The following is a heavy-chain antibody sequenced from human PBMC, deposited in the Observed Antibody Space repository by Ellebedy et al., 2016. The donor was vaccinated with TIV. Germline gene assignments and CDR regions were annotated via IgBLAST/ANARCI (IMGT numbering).Heavy chain of an antibody. Sequence: GESLKISXAASGFTFSSYAMHWVRQAPGKGLEWAAVISYDGSNKYYADSVKGRFTISRDNSKNTLYLQMNSLRAEDTAVYYCARVRGGYYFDYWGQGTLVTVSS. CDR3: ARVRGGYYFDY. J-gene: IGHJ4*02. V-gene: IGHV3-30*04. CDR2: ISYDGSNK. CDR1: GFTFSSYA. D-gene: IGHD2-15*01.